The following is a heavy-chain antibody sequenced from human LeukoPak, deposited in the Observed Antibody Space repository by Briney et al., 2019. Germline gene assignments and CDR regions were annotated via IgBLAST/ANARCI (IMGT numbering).Heavy chain of an antibody. CDR1: GFTFNIHA. Sequence: GGSLRLSCAASGFTFNIHAMHWVRQAPGKGLEYVSGLNSNGGATYYSDSVQARFVISRDNSKNTLYLQMDRLITEDTAVYYCARSPTTGCYYFEDWGQGTLVTVSS. CDR3: ARSPTTGCYYFED. D-gene: IGHD2-2*01. J-gene: IGHJ4*02. V-gene: IGHV3-64*02. CDR2: LNSNGGAT.